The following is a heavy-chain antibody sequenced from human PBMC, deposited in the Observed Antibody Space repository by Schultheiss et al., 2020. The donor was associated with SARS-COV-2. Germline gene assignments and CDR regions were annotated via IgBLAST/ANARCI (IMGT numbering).Heavy chain of an antibody. CDR3: AREVGFSSSSENYFDY. CDR2: IYHSGST. J-gene: IGHJ4*02. Sequence: SETLSLTCAVSGGSISSSNWWSWVRQPPGKGLEWIGEIYHSGSTNYNPSLKSRVTITVDKSKNQFSLKLRSVTAADTAVYYCAREVGFSSSSENYFDYWGQGTLVTVSS. CDR1: GGSISSSNW. V-gene: IGHV4-4*02. D-gene: IGHD6-13*01.